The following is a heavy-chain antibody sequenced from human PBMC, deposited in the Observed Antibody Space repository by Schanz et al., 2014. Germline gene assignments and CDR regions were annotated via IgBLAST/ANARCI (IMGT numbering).Heavy chain of an antibody. Sequence: EVQLLESGGGLVQPGGSLRLSCAASGFTFSSYAMSWVRQAPGKGLEWVSAMNTGVNTYYADSVRGRFTMSRDNSKNTLYLQMNSLRAGDAAVYYCAKYRGYYRVSGSYRELEYWGQGTLVTVSS. CDR3: AKYRGYYRVSGSYRELEY. D-gene: IGHD3-10*01. J-gene: IGHJ4*02. CDR2: MNTGVNT. V-gene: IGHV3-23*01. CDR1: GFTFSSYA.